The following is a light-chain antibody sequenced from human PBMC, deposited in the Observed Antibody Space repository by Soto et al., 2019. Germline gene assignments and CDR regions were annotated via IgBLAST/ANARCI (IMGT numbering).Light chain of an antibody. CDR2: HVT. Sequence: QSALPQPASVSGSPGQSITISCTGTRHDIGHYDYVSWYQQHPGKAPKLMIYHVTYRPSGVSNRYSGSKSGNSASLTISGLQADDEADYYCCYITTSHMYVFGIGTKVTV. CDR3: CYITTSHMYV. J-gene: IGLJ1*01. CDR1: RHDIGHYDY. V-gene: IGLV2-14*03.